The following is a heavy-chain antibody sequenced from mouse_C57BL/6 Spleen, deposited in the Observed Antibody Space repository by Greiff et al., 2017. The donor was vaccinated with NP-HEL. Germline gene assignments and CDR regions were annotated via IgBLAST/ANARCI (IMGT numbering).Heavy chain of an antibody. CDR3: ARRNYDYDEGFAY. CDR1: GYTFTSYW. Sequence: QVHVKQPGAELVKPGASVKLSCKASGYTFTSYWMQWVKQRPGQGLEWIGEIDPSDSYTNYNQKFKGKATLTVDTSSSTAYMQLSSLTSEDSAVYYCARRNYDYDEGFAYWGQGTLVTVSA. V-gene: IGHV1-50*01. CDR2: IDPSDSYT. J-gene: IGHJ3*01. D-gene: IGHD2-4*01.